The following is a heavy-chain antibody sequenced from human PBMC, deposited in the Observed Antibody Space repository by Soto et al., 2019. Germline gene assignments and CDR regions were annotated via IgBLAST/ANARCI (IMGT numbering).Heavy chain of an antibody. CDR3: ARGGLYCISTSCTRWFDP. D-gene: IGHD2-2*01. J-gene: IGHJ5*02. CDR2: IYYSGNT. Sequence: QVQLQESGPGLVKPSQTLSLTCTVSGGSISSGGYYWSWIRQHPGKGLEWIGYIYYSGNTYYNPFLQSRVTISVDMSKNQFSLKLSSVTAADTAVYYCARGGLYCISTSCTRWFDPWGQGTLVTVSS. CDR1: GGSISSGGYY. V-gene: IGHV4-31*03.